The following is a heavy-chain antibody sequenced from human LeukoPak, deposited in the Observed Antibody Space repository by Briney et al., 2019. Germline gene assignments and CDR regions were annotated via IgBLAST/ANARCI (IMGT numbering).Heavy chain of an antibody. CDR1: GFTFSSYA. CDR2: TSHDGGYK. J-gene: IGHJ6*02. Sequence: GGSLRLSCEASGFTFSSYAMYWVRQPPGKGLEWVAATSHDGGYKIHADSVKGRLTLSRDNSKNTLYLQMNSLRPEDTAVYYCARALYGFGESYGMDVWGQGTTVTVSS. D-gene: IGHD3-10*01. V-gene: IGHV3-30*04. CDR3: ARALYGFGESYGMDV.